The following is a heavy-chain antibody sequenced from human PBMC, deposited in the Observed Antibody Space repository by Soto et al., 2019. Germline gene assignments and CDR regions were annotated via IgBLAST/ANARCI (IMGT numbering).Heavy chain of an antibody. CDR3: AESNLRGFGFGP. Sequence: SETLSLTCTVSGGSISSSSYYWGWIRQPPGKGLEWIGSIYYSGSTNYNPSLKSRVTISVDTSKSQFSLTLSSVTAADTAIYYCAESNLRGFGFGPWGQGILVTVSS. CDR2: IYYSGST. CDR1: GGSISSSSYY. V-gene: IGHV4-39*07. J-gene: IGHJ5*02.